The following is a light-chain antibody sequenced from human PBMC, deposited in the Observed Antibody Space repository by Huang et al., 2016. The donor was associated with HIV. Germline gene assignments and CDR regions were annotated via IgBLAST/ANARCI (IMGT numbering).Light chain of an antibody. CDR2: LGS. V-gene: IGKV2-28*01. Sequence: DIVMTQSPLSLPVTPGEPASISCRSSQSLRHSNGFHYFDWYLQKPGQSPQLLIYLGSNRASGVPDRFSGSGSGTDFTLKISRVEAEDVGVYYCMQALQTPNTFGQGTKLEIK. J-gene: IGKJ2*01. CDR1: QSLRHSNGFHY. CDR3: MQALQTPNT.